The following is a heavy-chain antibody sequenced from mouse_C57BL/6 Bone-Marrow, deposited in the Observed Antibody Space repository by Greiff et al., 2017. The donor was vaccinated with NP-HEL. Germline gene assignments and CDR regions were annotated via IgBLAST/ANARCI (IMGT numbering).Heavy chain of an antibody. D-gene: IGHD1-1*01. CDR2: ILPGSGST. J-gene: IGHJ1*03. Sequence: QVHVKQSGAELMKPGASVKLSCKATGYTFTGYWIEWVKQRPGHGLEWIGEILPGSGSTNYNEKFKGKAPFTADTSSNTAYMQLSSLTTEDSAIYYCERYLYYYGGSYVSYWCFDVWGTGTTVTVSS. CDR1: GYTFTGYW. CDR3: ERYLYYYGGSYVSYWCFDV. V-gene: IGHV1-9*01.